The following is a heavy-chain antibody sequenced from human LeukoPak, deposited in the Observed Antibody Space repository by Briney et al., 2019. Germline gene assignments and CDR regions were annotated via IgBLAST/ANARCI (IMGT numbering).Heavy chain of an antibody. Sequence: GASVKVSCKASGYTFTSYYMRWVRQAPGQGLEWMGIINPSGGSTSYAQKFQGRVTMTRDMSTSTVYMELSSLRSEDTAVYYYARVDRGTYYYDSSGYYYYYYMDVWGKGTTVTVSS. CDR2: INPSGGST. CDR1: GYTFTSYY. V-gene: IGHV1-46*01. D-gene: IGHD3-22*01. CDR3: ARVDRGTYYYDSSGYYYYYYMDV. J-gene: IGHJ6*03.